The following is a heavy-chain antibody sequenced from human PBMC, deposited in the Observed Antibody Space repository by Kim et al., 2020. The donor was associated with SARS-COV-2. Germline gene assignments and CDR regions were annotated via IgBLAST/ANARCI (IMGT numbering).Heavy chain of an antibody. CDR3: ATSLGFIIYYYGMDV. Sequence: ASVKVSCKASGYTFTSYAMNWVRQAPGQGLEWMGWINTNTGNPTYAQGFTGRFVFSLDTSVSTAYLQISSLKAEDTAVYYCATSLGFIIYYYGMDVWGQGTTVTVSS. CDR1: GYTFTSYA. J-gene: IGHJ6*02. V-gene: IGHV7-4-1*02. D-gene: IGHD3-10*01. CDR2: INTNTGNP.